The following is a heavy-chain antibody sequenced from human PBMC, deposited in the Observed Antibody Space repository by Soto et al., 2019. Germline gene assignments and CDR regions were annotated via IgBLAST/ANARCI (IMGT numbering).Heavy chain of an antibody. CDR3: ARTPTSIVVVIAISPYYYYMDV. D-gene: IGHD2-21*01. J-gene: IGHJ6*03. Sequence: ASVKVSCKASGYTFTSYGISWVRQAPGQGLEWMGWISAYNGNTNYAQKLQGRVTMATDTSTSTAYMELRSLRSDDTAVYYCARTPTSIVVVIAISPYYYYMDVWGKGTTVTVSS. CDR2: ISAYNGNT. CDR1: GYTFTSYG. V-gene: IGHV1-18*01.